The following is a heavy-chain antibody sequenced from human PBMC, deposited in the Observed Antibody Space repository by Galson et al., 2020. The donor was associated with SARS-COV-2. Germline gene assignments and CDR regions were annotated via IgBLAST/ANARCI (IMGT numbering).Heavy chain of an antibody. J-gene: IGHJ6*03. CDR2: IRSKANSYAT. D-gene: IGHD2-21*02. CDR3: TSIAYCGGDCYGRYMDV. Sequence: GESLKISCAASGFTFSGSAMHWVRQASGKGLEWVGRIRSKANSYATAYAASVKGRFTISRDDSKNTAYLQMNSLKTEDTAVYYCTSIAYCGGDCYGRYMDVWGKGTTVTVSS. V-gene: IGHV3-73*01. CDR1: GFTFSGSA.